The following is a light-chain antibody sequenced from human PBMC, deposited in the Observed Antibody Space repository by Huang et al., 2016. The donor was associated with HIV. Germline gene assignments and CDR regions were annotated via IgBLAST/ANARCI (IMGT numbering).Light chain of an antibody. CDR1: QDISNY. J-gene: IGKJ2*01. V-gene: IGKV1-33*01. CDR3: QQYNNLPT. Sequence: DIQMTQSPSSLSASVGDRVTITCQASQDISNYLNWYQQKPGKAPKLLIYDASNLETVVPTRFSGSGSATDFTFTISSLQPEDTATYYCQQYNNLPTFGQGTKLEIK. CDR2: DAS.